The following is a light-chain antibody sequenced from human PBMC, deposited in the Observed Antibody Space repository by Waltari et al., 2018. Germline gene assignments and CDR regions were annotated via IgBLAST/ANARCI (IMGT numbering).Light chain of an antibody. Sequence: QSALTQPPSASGSPGQSVTISCTGTSTDPDDYNLVAWYQQQPGQAPQLLIHEVTQRATGVPDRFSGSRSATTASLTVSGLQYEDEGDYYCSSYGGSSTLVFGGGTKLTVL. V-gene: IGLV2-8*01. CDR1: STDPDDYNL. J-gene: IGLJ2*01. CDR2: EVT. CDR3: SSYGGSSTLV.